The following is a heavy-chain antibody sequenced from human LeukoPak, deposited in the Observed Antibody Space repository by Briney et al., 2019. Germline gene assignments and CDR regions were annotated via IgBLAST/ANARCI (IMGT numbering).Heavy chain of an antibody. Sequence: ASVKVSCKVSGYTLTELSMHWVRQAPGKGLEWMGGFDPEDGETIYAQKFQGRVTMTEDTSTDTAYMELSSLRSEDTAVYYCATRAGYQYAFRQSRYYYYGMDVWGQGTTVTVSS. V-gene: IGHV1-24*01. CDR2: FDPEDGET. CDR1: GYTLTELS. CDR3: ATRAGYQYAFRQSRYYYYGMDV. J-gene: IGHJ6*02. D-gene: IGHD3-16*02.